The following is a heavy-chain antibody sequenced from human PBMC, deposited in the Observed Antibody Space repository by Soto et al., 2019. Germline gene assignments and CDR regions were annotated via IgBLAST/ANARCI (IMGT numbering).Heavy chain of an antibody. D-gene: IGHD2-15*01. CDR2: ISAYNGNT. CDR1: GYTFTQYG. CDR3: GRDVPGSGVPFWDY. Sequence: QIQLVQSGAEMKKPGASVKVSCKPSGYTFTQYGVSWLRQAPGQGLEWMGWISAYNGNTDYAHKFQGRVALTTDTSTRTAYMELRGLSPDDTAVYYCGRDVPGSGVPFWDYWGQGTLVTVSS. J-gene: IGHJ4*02. V-gene: IGHV1-18*04.